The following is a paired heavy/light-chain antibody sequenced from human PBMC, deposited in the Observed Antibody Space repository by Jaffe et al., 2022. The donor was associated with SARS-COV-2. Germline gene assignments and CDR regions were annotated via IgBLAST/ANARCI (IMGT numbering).Heavy chain of an antibody. CDR2: IFYSGST. J-gene: IGHJ6*03. CDR1: GGSISSNTYF. V-gene: IGHV4-39*01. CDR3: ARHEYSYYYMGV. Sequence: QLQLQESGPGLVKPSETLSLTCTVSGGSISSNTYFWGWIRQPPGKGLEWIGSIFYSGSTYYSPSLKSRVTISEDTSKNQFSLKLNSVTAADTAVYFCARHEYSYYYMGVWGKGATVTVSS.
Light chain of an antibody. J-gene: IGLJ3*02. CDR3: SSYAGSNNLV. Sequence: QSALTQPPSASGSPGQSVTISCTGTSSNIGNYNYVSWYQQHPGKAPKLMISEVNKRPSGVPDRFSGSKSGNTASLTVSGLQAEDEADYYCSSYAGSNNLVFGGGTKLTVL. CDR2: EVN. V-gene: IGLV2-8*01. CDR1: SSNIGNYNY.